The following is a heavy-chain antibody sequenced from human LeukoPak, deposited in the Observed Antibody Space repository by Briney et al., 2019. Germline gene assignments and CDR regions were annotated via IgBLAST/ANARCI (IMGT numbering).Heavy chain of an antibody. CDR2: IYAGGNT. J-gene: IGHJ3*02. V-gene: IGHV3-66*01. D-gene: IGHD2-2*02. CDR1: GFTVSGSY. CDR3: ANTRSYTFDI. Sequence: GGSVRLSCAASGFTVSGSYMSWVRQAPGKGLEWVSIIYAGGNTYYTDSVRGRFTISRDSSKNTVYLQMNSLRAEDTAVYYCANTRSYTFDIWGQGTMVTVPS.